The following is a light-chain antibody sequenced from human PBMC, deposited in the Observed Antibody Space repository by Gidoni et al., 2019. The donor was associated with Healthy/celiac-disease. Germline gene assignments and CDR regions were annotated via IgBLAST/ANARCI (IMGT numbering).Light chain of an antibody. CDR1: NIGSKS. CDR3: QVWDSSSDHYV. Sequence: SYVLTQPPSVSVAPGKTARITCGGNNIGSKSVHWYQQKPGQAPVLVVYDDSGRPSGIPARFSGSNSGNTATLTISRVEAGDEADYYCQVWDSSSDHYVFGTGTKVTVL. J-gene: IGLJ1*01. CDR2: DDS. V-gene: IGLV3-21*03.